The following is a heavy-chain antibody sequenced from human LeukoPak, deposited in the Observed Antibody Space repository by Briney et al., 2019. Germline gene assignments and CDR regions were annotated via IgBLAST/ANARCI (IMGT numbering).Heavy chain of an antibody. CDR1: GFTFSSYG. D-gene: IGHD3-16*01. CDR3: AKEGAVLGEYYYYYMDV. J-gene: IGHJ6*03. V-gene: IGHV3-30*02. CDR2: IRYDGSNK. Sequence: GGSLRLSCAASGFTFSSYGMHWVRQAPGKGLEWVAFIRYDGSNKYYADSVKGRFTISRDNSKNTLYLQMNSLRGDDTAVYYCAKEGAVLGEYYYYYMDVWGKGTTVTVSS.